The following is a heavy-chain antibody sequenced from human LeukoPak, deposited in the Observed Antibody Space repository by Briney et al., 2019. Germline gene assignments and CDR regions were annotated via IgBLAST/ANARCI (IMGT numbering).Heavy chain of an antibody. CDR2: ISGSGGST. D-gene: IGHD3-22*01. J-gene: IGHJ4*02. CDR3: AKLVSGIVVVPPADY. V-gene: IGHV3-23*01. Sequence: GGTLRLSCAASGFTFSSYGMSWVRQAPGKGLEWVSAISGSGGSTYYADSVKGRFTISRDNSKNTLYLQMNSLRAEDTAVYYCAKLVSGIVVVPPADYWGQGTLVTVSS. CDR1: GFTFSSYG.